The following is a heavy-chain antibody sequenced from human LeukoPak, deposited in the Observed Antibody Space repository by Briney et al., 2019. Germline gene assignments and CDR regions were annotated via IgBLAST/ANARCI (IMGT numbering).Heavy chain of an antibody. Sequence: PSETLSLTCTVSGGSIRGSSYYWGWIRQPPGKGLEWIGSIYYSGSTYYNPSLKSRVTISVDTSKNQFSLKLSSVPAADTAVYYCARHSSGWIYYFDYWGQGTLVTVSS. CDR3: ARHSSGWIYYFDY. D-gene: IGHD6-19*01. CDR2: IYYSGST. J-gene: IGHJ4*02. V-gene: IGHV4-39*01. CDR1: GGSIRGSSYY.